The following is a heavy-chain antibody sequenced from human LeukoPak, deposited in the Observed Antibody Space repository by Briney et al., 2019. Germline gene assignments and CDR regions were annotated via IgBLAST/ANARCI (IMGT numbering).Heavy chain of an antibody. CDR3: AKGFEVLANTFFDY. CDR1: GFPFSTYA. Sequence: PGGSLRLSCAASGFPFSTYAMSWLRQAPGKGLEWVSTISVSGSTTYYPDSVKGRFTISRDNSRNTLSLQMNDLRAEDTALYYCAKGFEVLANTFFDYWGLGTLVTVSS. D-gene: IGHD3-3*02. V-gene: IGHV3-23*01. CDR2: ISVSGSTT. J-gene: IGHJ4*02.